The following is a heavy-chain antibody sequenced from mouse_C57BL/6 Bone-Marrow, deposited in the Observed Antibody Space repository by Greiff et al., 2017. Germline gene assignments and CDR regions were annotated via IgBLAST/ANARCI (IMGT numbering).Heavy chain of an antibody. CDR2: ISNLAYSI. Sequence: EVKLMESGGGLVQPGGSLKLSCAASGFTFSDYGMAWVRQAPRKGPEWVAFISNLAYSIYYADTVTGRFTISRENDKNNLYLEMSSLRSEDTAMYYCARRSRDWYCDVWGTGTTVTVSS. J-gene: IGHJ1*03. D-gene: IGHD1-1*01. V-gene: IGHV5-15*01. CDR1: GFTFSDYG. CDR3: ARRSRDWYCDV.